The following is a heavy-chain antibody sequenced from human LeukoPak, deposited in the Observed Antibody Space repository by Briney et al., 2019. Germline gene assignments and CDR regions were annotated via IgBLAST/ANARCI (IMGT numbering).Heavy chain of an antibody. CDR1: GLTFSNQA. D-gene: IGHD2-21*01. V-gene: IGHV3-23*01. CDR2: ISGDDGGT. J-gene: IGHJ4*02. CDR3: AKEIVVLDYAF. Sequence: GGSLRLSCAASGLTFSNQAMSWVRQAPGKGMEWVSSISGDDGGTYYADSVKGRFPISRDNSKNTLYLQMNSLRAEDTAVYYCAKEIVVLDYAFWGQGTLVTVSS.